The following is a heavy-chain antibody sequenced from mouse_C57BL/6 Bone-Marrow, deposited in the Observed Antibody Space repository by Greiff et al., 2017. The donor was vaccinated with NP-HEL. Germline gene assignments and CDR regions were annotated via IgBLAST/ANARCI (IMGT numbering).Heavy chain of an antibody. CDR1: GYTFTSYW. J-gene: IGHJ3*01. Sequence: QVQLQQPGAELVKPGASVKLSCKASGYTFTSYWMHWVKQRPGQGLEWIGMIHPNSGSTNYNEKFKSKATLTVDKSSSTAYMQLSSLTSEDSAVDYCAIREDYDYLAYWGQGTLVTVSA. V-gene: IGHV1-64*01. D-gene: IGHD2-4*01. CDR2: IHPNSGST. CDR3: AIREDYDYLAY.